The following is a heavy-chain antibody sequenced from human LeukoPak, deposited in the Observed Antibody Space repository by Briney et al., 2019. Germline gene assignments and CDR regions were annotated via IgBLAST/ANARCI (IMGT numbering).Heavy chain of an antibody. D-gene: IGHD3-10*01. Sequence: SETLSLTYTVSGGSISSSSYYWGWIRQPPGKGLEWIGSIYYSGSTYYNPSLKSRVTISVDTSKNQFSLKLSSVTAADTAVYYCARVRLGILPMVRASRANWFDPWGQGTLVTVSS. J-gene: IGHJ5*02. CDR1: GGSISSSSYY. V-gene: IGHV4-39*07. CDR2: IYYSGST. CDR3: ARVRLGILPMVRASRANWFDP.